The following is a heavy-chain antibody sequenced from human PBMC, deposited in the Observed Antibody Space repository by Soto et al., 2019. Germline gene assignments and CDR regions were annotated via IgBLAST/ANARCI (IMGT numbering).Heavy chain of an antibody. V-gene: IGHV1-2*04. CDR1: GYTFTGYY. CDR3: ARDLTGTTYFDY. D-gene: IGHD1-20*01. CDR2: INPNSGGT. Sequence: GGSVTVSCKASGYTFTGYYMHWVRQAPGQGLEWMGWINPNSGGTNYAQKFQGWVTMTRDTSISTAYLELSRLSFDDTAVYYCARDLTGTTYFDYWGQGTLVTVSS. J-gene: IGHJ4*02.